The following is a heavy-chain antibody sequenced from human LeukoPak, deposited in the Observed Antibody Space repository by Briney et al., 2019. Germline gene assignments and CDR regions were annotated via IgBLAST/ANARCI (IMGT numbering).Heavy chain of an antibody. D-gene: IGHD2/OR15-2a*01. CDR1: GGFINSYY. V-gene: IGHV4-59*01. Sequence: PSETLSLTCSDPGGFINSYYWSWIRQSPGQGLEWPGYIYYTGATYYNPSLGSRVTISIDTSMRQLSLELRSVTHADSAVYFCARDRRESSNPNDAFDIWGQGTMVTVSA. J-gene: IGHJ3*02. CDR3: ARDRRESSNPNDAFDI. CDR2: IYYTGAT.